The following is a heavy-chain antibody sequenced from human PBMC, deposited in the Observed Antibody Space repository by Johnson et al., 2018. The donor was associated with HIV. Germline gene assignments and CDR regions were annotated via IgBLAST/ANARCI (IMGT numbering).Heavy chain of an antibody. Sequence: VQLVESVGGLVKPGGSLRLSCAASGFTFSNACLSWVRQSPGKGLEWVGCIKSKTDCCTTDYAAPVKVRFTIAIDDSKNTLYLQMNSLKTEDTAVYYCTTTGTWYYDSSGYSTSDAFDIWGQGTMVTVSS. CDR2: IKSKTDCCTT. V-gene: IGHV3-15*01. D-gene: IGHD3-22*01. CDR3: TTTGTWYYDSSGYSTSDAFDI. J-gene: IGHJ3*02. CDR1: GFTFSNAC.